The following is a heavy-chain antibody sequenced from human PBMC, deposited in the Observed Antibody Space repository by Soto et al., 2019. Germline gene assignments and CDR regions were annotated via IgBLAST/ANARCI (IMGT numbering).Heavy chain of an antibody. CDR1: RYTFTCHY. Sequence: ASVKVSCKASRYTFTCHYMHWVRQAPGQGLEWMGWIDTNSGGTDYAEKFQGRVTMTRNTSISTAYMELSRLRLDDTAVYYCARVMRGSYLGDGYYFDYWGQGTLVTVSS. D-gene: IGHD1-26*01. V-gene: IGHV1-2*02. J-gene: IGHJ4*02. CDR2: IDTNSGGT. CDR3: ARVMRGSYLGDGYYFDY.